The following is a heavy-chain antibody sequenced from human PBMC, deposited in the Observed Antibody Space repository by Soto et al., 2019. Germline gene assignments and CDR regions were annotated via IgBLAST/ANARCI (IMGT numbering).Heavy chain of an antibody. CDR1: GGTFSGYY. J-gene: IGHJ4*02. CDR3: ARGLRYFDWLLYYFDY. D-gene: IGHD3-9*01. CDR2: INHSGST. V-gene: IGHV4-34*01. Sequence: PSETLSLTCAVSGGTFSGYYWSWIRQPPGKGLEWIGEINHSGSTNYNPSLKSRVTISVDTSKNQFSLKLSTVTAADTAVYYCARGLRYFDWLLYYFDYWGQGTQVNVSS.